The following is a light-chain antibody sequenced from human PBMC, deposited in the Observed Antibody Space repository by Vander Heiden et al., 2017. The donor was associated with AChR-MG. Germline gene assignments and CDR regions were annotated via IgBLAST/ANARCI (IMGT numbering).Light chain of an antibody. Sequence: QSVLTQPTSVSGAPGQRVTISCTGSSSNIGAGYHVHWYQQLPGTAPKLLIYGNFNRPSGVPDRFSASKSDTSASLAITGLQAEDEADYYCQSYDSSLSGYVFGTGTKVTVL. V-gene: IGLV1-40*01. CDR2: GNF. J-gene: IGLJ1*01. CDR1: SSNIGAGYH. CDR3: QSYDSSLSGYV.